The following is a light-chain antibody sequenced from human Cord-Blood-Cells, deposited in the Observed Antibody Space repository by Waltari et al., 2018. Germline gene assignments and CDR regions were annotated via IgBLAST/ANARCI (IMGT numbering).Light chain of an antibody. J-gene: IGKJ4*01. CDR1: QSVSSY. CDR2: DAS. V-gene: IGKV3-11*01. Sequence: EIVLTQSPATLSLSPGERATLSCRASQSVSSYLAWYQQKPGQAPRLLIYDASNRATGIPARFSGRVSGTDFALTISSREPEDFAVYYCEERSNGLTFGGGSKVEIK. CDR3: EERSNGLT.